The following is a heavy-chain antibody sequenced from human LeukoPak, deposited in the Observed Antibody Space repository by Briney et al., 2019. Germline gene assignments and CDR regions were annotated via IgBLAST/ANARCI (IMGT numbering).Heavy chain of an antibody. CDR1: GFTFNNYA. V-gene: IGHV3-48*04. Sequence: GGSLRLSCAASGFTFNNYAMNWVRQAPGKGLEWLSYISSNSDTIYYADSVKGRFTSSRDNAKNSLFLQMDSLRAEDTAVYYCARDILTGTDYWGQGTLVTVSS. CDR3: ARDILTGTDY. J-gene: IGHJ4*02. D-gene: IGHD3-9*01. CDR2: ISSNSDTI.